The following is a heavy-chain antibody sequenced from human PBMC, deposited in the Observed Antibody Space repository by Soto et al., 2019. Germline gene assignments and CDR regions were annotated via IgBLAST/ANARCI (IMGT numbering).Heavy chain of an antibody. J-gene: IGHJ6*02. CDR3: ARVRQLGYDSSGYFSKRAPHYDYYYYYGMDV. V-gene: IGHV4-30-2*01. Sequence: SETLSLTCAVSGGSISSGGYSWSWIRQPPGKGLEWIGYIYHSGSTYYNPSLKSRVTISVDTSKNQFSLKLSSVIAADTAVYYCARVRQLGYDSSGYFSKRAPHYDYYYYYGMDVWGQGTTVTVSS. D-gene: IGHD3-22*01. CDR2: IYHSGST. CDR1: GGSISSGGYS.